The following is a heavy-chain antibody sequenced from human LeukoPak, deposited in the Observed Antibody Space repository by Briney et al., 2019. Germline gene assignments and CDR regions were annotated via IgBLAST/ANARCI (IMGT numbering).Heavy chain of an antibody. D-gene: IGHD4-23*01. CDR1: GGSFSGYY. Sequence: PSETLSLTCAVYGGSFSGYYWSWIRQPPGKGLEWIGEINHSGSTNYNPSLKSRVTISVDTSKNQFSLKLSSVTAADTAVYYCARAVSVVPNDYWGQGTLVTVSS. V-gene: IGHV4-34*01. CDR2: INHSGST. CDR3: ARAVSVVPNDY. J-gene: IGHJ4*02.